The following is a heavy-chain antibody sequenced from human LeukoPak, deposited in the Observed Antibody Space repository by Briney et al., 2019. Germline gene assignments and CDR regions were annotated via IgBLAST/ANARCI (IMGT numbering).Heavy chain of an antibody. V-gene: IGHV3-30-3*01. D-gene: IGHD2-15*01. CDR1: GFTFSSYA. CDR2: ISYDGSNK. CDR3: ASHLSGDPFDY. J-gene: IGHJ4*02. Sequence: PGRSLRLSCAASGFTFSSYAMHWVRQAPGKGLEWVAVISYDGSNKYYADSVKGRFTISRDNSKNTLYLQMNSLRAEDTAVYYCASHLSGDPFDYWGQGTLVTVSS.